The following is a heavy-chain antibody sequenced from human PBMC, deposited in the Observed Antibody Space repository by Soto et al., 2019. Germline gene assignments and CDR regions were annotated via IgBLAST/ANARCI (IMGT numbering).Heavy chain of an antibody. CDR2: FTPFSGDV. Sequence: QMQLVQSGAEVKKTGSSVTVSCKALGNTFSYRYLHWVRQAPGQALEWMGWFTPFSGDVHYAQKFQERVTLTRDRSINTAYMRMSSLRSEDTAIYFCASGGAGSGPFTWELPDHWGQGTLVNVSS. J-gene: IGHJ4*02. V-gene: IGHV1-45*02. CDR1: GNTFSYRY. D-gene: IGHD1-26*01. CDR3: ASGGAGSGPFTWELPDH.